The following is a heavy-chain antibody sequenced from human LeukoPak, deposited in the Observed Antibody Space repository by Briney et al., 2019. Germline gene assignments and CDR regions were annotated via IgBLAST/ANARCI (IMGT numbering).Heavy chain of an antibody. Sequence: SQTLSLTCTVSGGSISSGFYFWSWIRQHPGKGLERVGYIHHSGTAFYNPSLESRVSISMDTPKNEFSLRLSAVTDADTAVYYCARYCSSTKCPFDYWGQGTLVTVSS. CDR3: ARYCSSTKCPFDY. CDR1: GGSISSGFYF. CDR2: IHHSGTA. V-gene: IGHV4-31*03. D-gene: IGHD2-2*01. J-gene: IGHJ4*02.